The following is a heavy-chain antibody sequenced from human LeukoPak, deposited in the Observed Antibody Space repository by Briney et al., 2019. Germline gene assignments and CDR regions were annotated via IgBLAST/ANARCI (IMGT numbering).Heavy chain of an antibody. Sequence: SETLSLTCTVSGGYISSSSYYWGWIRQPPGKGLEWIGSIYYSGSTYYNPSLKSRVTISVDTSKNQFSLKLSSVTAADTAVYYCATRGDVLRYFDWLLLGNAFDIWGQGTMVTVSS. CDR3: ATRGDVLRYFDWLLLGNAFDI. D-gene: IGHD3-9*01. V-gene: IGHV4-39*01. CDR1: GGYISSSSYY. CDR2: IYYSGST. J-gene: IGHJ3*02.